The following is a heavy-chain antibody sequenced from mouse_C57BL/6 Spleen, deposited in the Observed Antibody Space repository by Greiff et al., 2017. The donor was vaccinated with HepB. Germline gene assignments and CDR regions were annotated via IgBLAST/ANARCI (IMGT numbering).Heavy chain of an antibody. D-gene: IGHD1-1*01. CDR1: GYAFSSSW. CDR3: ASGSSSHWYFDV. V-gene: IGHV1-82*01. Sequence: VQLQQSGPELVKPGASVKISCKASGYAFSSSWMNWVKQRPGKGLEWIGRIYPGDGDTNYNGKFKGKATLTADKSSSTAYMQLSSLTSEDSAVYFCASGSSSHWYFDVWGTGTTVTVSS. CDR2: IYPGDGDT. J-gene: IGHJ1*03.